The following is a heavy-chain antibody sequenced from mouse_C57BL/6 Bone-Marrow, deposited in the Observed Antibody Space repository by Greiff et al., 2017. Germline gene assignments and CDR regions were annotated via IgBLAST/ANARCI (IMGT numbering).Heavy chain of an antibody. CDR1: GFTFSDYG. CDR2: ISSGSSTI. J-gene: IGHJ2*01. V-gene: IGHV5-17*01. CDR3: ERIRNEEEYFDY. Sequence: EVQLVESGGGLVKPGGSLQLSCAASGFTFSDYGMYWVRQAPEKGLEWVAYISSGSSTIYYADTVKGRFTISRDNAKNTLFLQMTSLRSEDTAMNYCERIRNEEEYFDYWGQGTTLTVSS.